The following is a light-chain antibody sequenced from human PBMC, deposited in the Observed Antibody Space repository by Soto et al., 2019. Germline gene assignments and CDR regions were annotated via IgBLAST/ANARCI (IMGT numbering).Light chain of an antibody. CDR1: SSDVGGYNY. J-gene: IGLJ7*01. CDR2: DVS. V-gene: IGLV2-14*01. CDR3: SSYTSSSLCV. Sequence: QSVLTQPASVSGSPGQSITISCTGTSSDVGGYNYVSWYQQHPGKAPKLMIYDVSNRPSGVSNRFSGSKSGNTASLTISGLQAEDEADYYCSSYTSSSLCVFGTGTQLTVL.